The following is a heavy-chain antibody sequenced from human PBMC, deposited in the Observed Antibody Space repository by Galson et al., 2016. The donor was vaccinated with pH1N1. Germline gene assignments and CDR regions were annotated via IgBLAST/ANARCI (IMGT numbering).Heavy chain of an antibody. CDR1: GYIFTSQW. CDR2: VNPGGSTI. D-gene: IGHD4-17*01. CDR3: ARQYDFGDYRGNAFDI. Sequence: QSGAEVKKPGESLKISCKASGYIFTSQWIAWVRQVPGKGLEWVGVVNPGGSTIRYSPSFQGQVTISSDKSISTAYLQWISLRASDTAMYYCARQYDFGDYRGNAFDIWGQGTVVIASS. V-gene: IGHV5-51*03. J-gene: IGHJ3*02.